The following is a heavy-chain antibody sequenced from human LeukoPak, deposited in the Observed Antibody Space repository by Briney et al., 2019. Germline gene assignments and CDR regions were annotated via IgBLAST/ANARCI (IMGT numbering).Heavy chain of an antibody. V-gene: IGHV3-7*04. CDR1: AFTFSSYW. J-gene: IGHJ4*02. CDR2: IKQDGSER. D-gene: IGHD2-15*01. CDR3: ARGPSGGNGFSY. Sequence: TGGSLRLSCAASAFTFSSYWMSWVRQAPGKGLEWVANIKQDGSERYYVDSVKGRFTISRDNAKNSLYLQMNSLRAVDTAVYYCARGPSGGNGFSYWGLGTLVTVSS.